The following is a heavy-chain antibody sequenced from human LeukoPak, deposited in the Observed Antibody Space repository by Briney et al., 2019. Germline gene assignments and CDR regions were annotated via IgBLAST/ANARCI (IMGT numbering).Heavy chain of an antibody. CDR1: GGTITTFS. D-gene: IGHD4-11*01. J-gene: IGHJ3*02. V-gene: IGHV1-69*05. CDR2: IIPVSGTT. Sequence: ASVKVSCKASGGTITTFSISWVRQAPGQGLEWLGNIIPVSGTTDYAQKFQGRVTITTDGSTGTTYLELNSLRSDDAAVYYCAREDFTNYLNNAFDIWGQGTMVTVSS. CDR3: AREDFTNYLNNAFDI.